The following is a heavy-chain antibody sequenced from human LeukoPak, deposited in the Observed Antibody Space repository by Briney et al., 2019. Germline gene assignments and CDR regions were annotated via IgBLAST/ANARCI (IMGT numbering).Heavy chain of an antibody. J-gene: IGHJ4*02. CDR3: ARGGVRCSGGTCYYFDY. D-gene: IGHD2-15*01. CDR2: FDPEDGET. CDR1: GYTLTELS. Sequence: ASVKVSCKVSGYTLTELSMHWVRQAPGKGLEWMGGFDPEDGETIYAQKFQGRVTMTEDTSTDTAYMELSSLRSEDTAVYYCARGGVRCSGGTCYYFDYWGQGAPVTVSS. V-gene: IGHV1-24*01.